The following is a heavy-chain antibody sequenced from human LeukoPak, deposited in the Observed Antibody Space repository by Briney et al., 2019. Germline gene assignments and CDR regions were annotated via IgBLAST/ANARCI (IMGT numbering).Heavy chain of an antibody. CDR2: INPSGSST. Sequence: ASVKVSCKASGYAFTRHYMHWVRQAPGQGLEWMGLINPSGSSTIYAQKFQGRVTMTRDMSTSTDYMELSSLRSEDTAVYYCARDNSVEDTAWWFDPWGQGTLVTVSS. CDR1: GYAFTRHY. J-gene: IGHJ5*02. V-gene: IGHV1-46*01. CDR3: ARDNSVEDTAWWFDP. D-gene: IGHD4-23*01.